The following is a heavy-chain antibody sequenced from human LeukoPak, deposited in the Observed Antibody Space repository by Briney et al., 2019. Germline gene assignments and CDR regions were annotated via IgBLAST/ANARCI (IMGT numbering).Heavy chain of an antibody. CDR3: ARGRVSVAGIYIRFWYFDL. Sequence: KPSETLSLTCTVSGGSISSSSYYWGWIRQPPGKGLEWIGSIYYSGSTYYNPSLKSRVTISVDTSKNQFSLKLSSVTAADTAVYYCARGRVSVAGIYIRFWYFDLWGRGTLVTVSS. CDR1: GGSISSSSYY. CDR2: IYYSGST. J-gene: IGHJ2*01. V-gene: IGHV4-39*07. D-gene: IGHD6-19*01.